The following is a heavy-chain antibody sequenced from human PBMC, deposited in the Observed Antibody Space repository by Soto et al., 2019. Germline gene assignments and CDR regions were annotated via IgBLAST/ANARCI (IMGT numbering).Heavy chain of an antibody. Sequence: GGSLRLSCAASGFTFSSYAMSWVRQAPGKGLEWVSAISGSGGSTYYADSVKGRFTISRDNSKNTLYLQMNSLRAEDTAVYYCAKDSRYDILTGYKAPGYFDYWGQGTLVTV. D-gene: IGHD3-9*01. V-gene: IGHV3-23*01. CDR2: ISGSGGST. CDR3: AKDSRYDILTGYKAPGYFDY. J-gene: IGHJ4*02. CDR1: GFTFSSYA.